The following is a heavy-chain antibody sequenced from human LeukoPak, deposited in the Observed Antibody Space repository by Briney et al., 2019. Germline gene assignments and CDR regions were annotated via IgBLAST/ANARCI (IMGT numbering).Heavy chain of an antibody. V-gene: IGHV3-23*01. CDR1: GFTFSSYG. CDR3: AKSGYNYDSNAYPFIDY. Sequence: GGSLRLSCAASGFTFSSYGMSWVRQAPGKALEWVSHISSGGGSTHYADSVKGRFTIARDNSKNTLYLEMSSRRAEDTVVYYCAKSGYNYDSNAYPFIDYWGQGTLVTVSS. J-gene: IGHJ4*02. CDR2: ISSGGGST. D-gene: IGHD3-22*01.